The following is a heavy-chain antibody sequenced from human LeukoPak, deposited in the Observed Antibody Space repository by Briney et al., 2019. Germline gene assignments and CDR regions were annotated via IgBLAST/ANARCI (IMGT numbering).Heavy chain of an antibody. CDR3: VLREGALSTRCRDPLHI. J-gene: IGHJ3*02. CDR1: VSPLPVEV. D-gene: IGHD2-15*01. CDR2: IYPADSDT. V-gene: IGHV5-51*01. Sequence: GESLTLSGQSQVSPLPVEVTTGAGQMPGKGLEWMGIIYPADSDTTYSPSFRGLVTISGDKSLHTDYLQWTTLQGADSGQYRCVLREGALSTRCRDPLHIWGQGTMVTVSS.